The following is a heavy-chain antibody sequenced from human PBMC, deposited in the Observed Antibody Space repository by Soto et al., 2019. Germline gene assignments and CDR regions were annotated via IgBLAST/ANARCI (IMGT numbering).Heavy chain of an antibody. CDR3: ARDPDQHESYSSGHIDY. J-gene: IGHJ4*02. Sequence: ASVKVSCKASGYTFTSYAMHWVRQAPGQRLEWMGWINAGNGNTKYSQKFQGRVTITRDTSASTAYMELSSLRSEDTAVYYCARDPDQHESYSSGHIDYWGQGTLVTVSS. CDR2: INAGNGNT. D-gene: IGHD6-19*01. CDR1: GYTFTSYA. V-gene: IGHV1-3*01.